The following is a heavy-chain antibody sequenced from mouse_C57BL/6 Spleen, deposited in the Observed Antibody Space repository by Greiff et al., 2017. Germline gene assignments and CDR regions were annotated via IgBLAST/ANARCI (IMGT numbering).Heavy chain of an antibody. CDR1: GYTFTTYP. Sequence: QVHVKQSGAELVKPGASVKMSCKASGYTFTTYPIEWMKQNHGKSLEWIGNFHPYNDDTKYNEKFKGKATLTVEKSSSTVYLELSRLTSDDSAVYYCARGGVVAPYWYFDVWGTGTTVTVSS. CDR2: FHPYNDDT. D-gene: IGHD1-1*01. J-gene: IGHJ1*03. V-gene: IGHV1-47*01. CDR3: ARGGVVAPYWYFDV.